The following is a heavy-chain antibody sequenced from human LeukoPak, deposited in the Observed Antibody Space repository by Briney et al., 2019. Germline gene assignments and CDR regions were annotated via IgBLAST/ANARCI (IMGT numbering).Heavy chain of an antibody. V-gene: IGHV4-61*02. CDR1: GGSISSGSYY. CDR3: ARVRLGGSGSYVFDY. Sequence: PSETLSLTCTVSGGSISSGSYYWSWIRQPAGKGLEWIGRIYTSGSTNYNPSLRSRVTISVDTSKNQFSLKLSSVTAADTAVYYCARVRLGGSGSYVFDYWGQGTLVTVSS. CDR2: IYTSGST. D-gene: IGHD1-26*01. J-gene: IGHJ4*02.